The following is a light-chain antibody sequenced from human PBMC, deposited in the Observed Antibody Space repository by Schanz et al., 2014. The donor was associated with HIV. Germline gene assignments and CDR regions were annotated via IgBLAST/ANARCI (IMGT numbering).Light chain of an antibody. CDR2: ANT. V-gene: IGLV1-40*01. CDR1: RSNIGTGFD. Sequence: QSVLTQPPSVSGAPGQRVTISCTGTRSNIGTGFDVHWYQLLPGTAPKVLIFANTHRPSGVPDRFSGSKSGTSASLTISGLQAEDEADYYCSSYTSSSPWVFGGGTKLTVL. J-gene: IGLJ3*02. CDR3: SSYTSSSPWV.